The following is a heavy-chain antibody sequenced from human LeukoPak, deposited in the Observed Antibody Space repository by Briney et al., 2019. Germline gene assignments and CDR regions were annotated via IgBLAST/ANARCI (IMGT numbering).Heavy chain of an antibody. J-gene: IGHJ4*02. D-gene: IGHD2-2*02. CDR2: VNPNSGGT. CDR1: GYTFTGYY. V-gene: IGHV1-2*02. CDR3: ARDLCSSTSCYTWGYDY. Sequence: GASVKVSCKASGYTFTGYYMHWVRQAPGQGVEWMGWVNPNSGGTNYAQKFQGRVTMTRETSISTASMELSRLRSDDTAVYYCARDLCSSTSCYTWGYDYWGQGTLVTVSS.